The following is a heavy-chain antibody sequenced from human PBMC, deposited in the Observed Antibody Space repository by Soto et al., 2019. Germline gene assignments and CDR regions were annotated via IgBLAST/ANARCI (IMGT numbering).Heavy chain of an antibody. CDR1: GFIFSHAW. CDR3: AADLGPPYDSDNRFDP. D-gene: IGHD2-21*01. Sequence: EVQLVESGGDLVQPGGSLRLSCAASGFIFSHAWFHWVRQPPGKGLELVGRVKNNGGATDYAASVKGRFTISRDDSKDTMYLQMSSLTTEDTAIYYCAADLGPPYDSDNRFDPWGQGTLVTVSS. J-gene: IGHJ5*02. CDR2: VKNNGGAT. V-gene: IGHV3-15*07.